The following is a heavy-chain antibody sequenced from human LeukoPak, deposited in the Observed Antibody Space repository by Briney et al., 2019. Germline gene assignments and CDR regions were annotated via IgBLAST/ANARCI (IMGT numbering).Heavy chain of an antibody. CDR1: GFTFSSYW. Sequence: PGGSLRLSCAASGFTFSSYWRSWVGQAPGKGREGVANIKQEGGEKYYVDSVKGGLTISRDNAKNTLYRQMNRLRAEDTAVYYCAKTGGIAAAHWGQGTLVTVSS. D-gene: IGHD6-13*01. CDR2: IKQEGGEK. CDR3: AKTGGIAAAH. V-gene: IGHV3-7*03. J-gene: IGHJ4*02.